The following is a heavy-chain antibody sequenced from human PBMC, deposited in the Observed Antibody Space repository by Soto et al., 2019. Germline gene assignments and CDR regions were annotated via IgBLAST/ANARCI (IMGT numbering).Heavy chain of an antibody. CDR3: VADVAEVGKGEYDY. CDR1: GFTFSVAW. J-gene: IGHJ4*02. D-gene: IGHD3-16*01. Sequence: GGSLRLSCTASGFTFSVAWMTWVRQAPGKGLEWLGRVKSRTSGGTVDYAAPVKGRFTISRDDSKNTVILQMNSLKMEDTAVYYCVADVAEVGKGEYDYWGQGALVTVSS. V-gene: IGHV3-15*01. CDR2: VKSRTSGGTV.